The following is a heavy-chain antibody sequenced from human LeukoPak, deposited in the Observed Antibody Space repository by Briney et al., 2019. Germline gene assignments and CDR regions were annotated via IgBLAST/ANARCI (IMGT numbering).Heavy chain of an antibody. CDR2: IHYTGAT. V-gene: IGHV4-34*01. CDR3: ARGNILTGYCFDF. Sequence: MASETLSLTCAVYGGSITGYYWSWIRQAPGRGLEWVGEIHYTGATSYNPSLKSRATISTDTSKNQFSLRLSSVTAADTAAYYCARGNILTGYCFDFWGQGALVTVSS. CDR1: GGSITGYY. D-gene: IGHD3-9*01. J-gene: IGHJ4*02.